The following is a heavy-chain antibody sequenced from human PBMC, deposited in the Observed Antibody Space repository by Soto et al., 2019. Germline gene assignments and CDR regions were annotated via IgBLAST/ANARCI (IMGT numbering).Heavy chain of an antibody. J-gene: IGHJ4*02. Sequence: QVQLVESGGGVVQPGRSLRLSCAASGFTFSSYAMHWVRQAPGKGLEWVAVISYDGSNKYYADSVKRRFTISRDNSKNTLYLQMNSLRAEDTAVYYCARVPSSSGRAHFDYWGQGTLVTVSS. CDR3: ARVPSSSGRAHFDY. V-gene: IGHV3-30-3*01. CDR1: GFTFSSYA. CDR2: ISYDGSNK. D-gene: IGHD2-15*01.